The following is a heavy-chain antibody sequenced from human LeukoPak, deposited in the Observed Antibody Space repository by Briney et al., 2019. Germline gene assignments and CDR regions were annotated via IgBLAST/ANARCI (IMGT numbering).Heavy chain of an antibody. V-gene: IGHV1-18*01. CDR1: GYTFTSYG. D-gene: IGHD2-8*01. Sequence: ASVKVSSKASGYTFTSYGISWVRQAPGQGLEWMGWISAYNGNTNYAQKLQGRVTMTTDTSTSTAYMELRSLRSDDTAVYYCASSAGGLMRFDTWGQGTMVTISS. J-gene: IGHJ3*02. CDR3: ASSAGGLMRFDT. CDR2: ISAYNGNT.